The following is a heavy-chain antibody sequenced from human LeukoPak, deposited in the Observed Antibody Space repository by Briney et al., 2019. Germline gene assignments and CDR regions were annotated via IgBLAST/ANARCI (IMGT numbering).Heavy chain of an antibody. J-gene: IGHJ5*02. CDR3: ARDKDDYGSGNHWFDP. Sequence: GGSLRLSCAASGFTFSDYYMSWIRQAPGKGLEWVSYISSSGSTIYYADSVKGRFTISRDNAKNSLYLQMNSLRAEDTAVYYCARDKDDYGSGNHWFDPWGQGTLVTVSS. CDR2: ISSSGSTI. CDR1: GFTFSDYY. D-gene: IGHD3-10*01. V-gene: IGHV3-11*01.